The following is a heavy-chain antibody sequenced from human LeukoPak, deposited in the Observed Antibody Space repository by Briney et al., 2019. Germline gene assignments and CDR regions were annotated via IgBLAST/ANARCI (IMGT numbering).Heavy chain of an antibody. V-gene: IGHV4-34*01. CDR3: ARASSYDYVWGSYRSTDNWFDP. D-gene: IGHD3-16*02. J-gene: IGHJ5*02. Sequence: KPSETLSLTCAVYGGSFSGYYWSWIRQPPGKGLEWIGEINHSGSTNYNPSLKSRVTISVDTSKNQLSLKLSSVTAADTAVYYCARASSYDYVWGSYRSTDNWFDPWGQGTLVTVSS. CDR2: INHSGST. CDR1: GGSFSGYY.